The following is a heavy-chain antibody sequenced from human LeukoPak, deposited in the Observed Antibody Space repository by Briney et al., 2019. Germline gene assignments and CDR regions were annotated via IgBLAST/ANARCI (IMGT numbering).Heavy chain of an antibody. CDR1: GFSFSSYW. CDR3: ARDQTQTGPTTVDH. CDR2: ISSDGSDT. Sequence: GGSLRLSCVASGFSFSSYWMHCVRQDPGKGLMWVARISSDGSDTKYGDSVKGRFTISRDNAKNTLYLQMNSLRAEDTAVYYCARDQTQTGPTTVDHWGQGTQVTVSS. V-gene: IGHV3-74*01. D-gene: IGHD1-14*01. J-gene: IGHJ4*02.